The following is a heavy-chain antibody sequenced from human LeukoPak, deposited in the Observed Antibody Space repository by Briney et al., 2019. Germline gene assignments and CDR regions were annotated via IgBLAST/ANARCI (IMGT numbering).Heavy chain of an antibody. CDR2: ILTSGST. D-gene: IGHD1-26*01. CDR1: GGSISSYH. J-gene: IGHJ4*02. Sequence: SGTLSLTCTVSGGSISSYHWGWVRQPPGKGLEWIGYILTSGSTNYNPSLKSRLTISVDTSKNQFTLKVNSVTAADTAVYCCARVRVSGSYLYYFDSWGQGNLVTVSS. V-gene: IGHV4-4*09. CDR3: ARVRVSGSYLYYFDS.